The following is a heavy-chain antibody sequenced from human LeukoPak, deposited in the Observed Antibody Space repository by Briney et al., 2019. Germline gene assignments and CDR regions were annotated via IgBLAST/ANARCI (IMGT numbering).Heavy chain of an antibody. CDR2: ISYDGSNK. CDR1: GFTFSSYA. D-gene: IGHD3-10*01. CDR3: AKRDQSSLLWFGEPTNYYMDV. Sequence: GGSLRLSCAASGFTFSSYAMHWVRQAPGKGLEWVAVISYDGSNKYYADSVKGRFTISRDNSKNTLYLQMNSLRAEDTAVYYCAKRDQSSLLWFGEPTNYYMDVWGKGTTVTVSS. J-gene: IGHJ6*03. V-gene: IGHV3-30-3*02.